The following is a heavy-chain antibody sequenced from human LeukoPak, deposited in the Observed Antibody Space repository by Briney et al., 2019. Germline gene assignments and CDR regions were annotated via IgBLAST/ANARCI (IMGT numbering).Heavy chain of an antibody. CDR2: IIPIFGTA. J-gene: IGHJ3*02. D-gene: IGHD5-24*01. V-gene: IGHV1-69*13. Sequence: SVKVSCKASGGTFSSYAISWVRQAPGQGLEWMGGIIPIFGTANYAQKFQGRVTITADESTSTAYMEPSSLRSEDTAVYYCARDRDDAFDIWGQGTMVTVSS. CDR3: ARDRDDAFDI. CDR1: GGTFSSYA.